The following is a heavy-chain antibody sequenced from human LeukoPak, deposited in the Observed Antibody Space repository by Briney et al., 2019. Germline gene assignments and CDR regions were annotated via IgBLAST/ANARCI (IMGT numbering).Heavy chain of an antibody. V-gene: IGHV6-1*01. CDR2: TYYRSTWYN. CDR3: ARRLTQYDCFDP. CDR1: GDSVSSNSVT. D-gene: IGHD2-2*01. J-gene: IGHJ5*02. Sequence: SQTLSLTCAISGDSVSSNSVTWNWIRQSPSRGLEWLGRTYYRSTWYNDYAVSVRGRITVNPDTSKNQFSLHLNSVTPKDTAVYYCARRLTQYDCFDPWGQGVLVTVSS.